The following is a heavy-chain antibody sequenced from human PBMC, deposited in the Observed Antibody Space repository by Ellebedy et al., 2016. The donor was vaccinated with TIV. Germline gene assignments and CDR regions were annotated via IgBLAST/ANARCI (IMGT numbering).Heavy chain of an antibody. V-gene: IGHV3-66*01. CDR2: IYSGGNT. CDR1: GLTVSDNY. Sequence: GESLKISCAASGLTVSDNYMSWVRQAPGKGLEWVSNIYSGGNTYYSDSVKGRFTVSRDTSRNTLYLQMNSLRGEDTAIYYCTRETNPPPGALAGTAFDCWGQGTQVIVSS. CDR3: TRETNPPPGALAGTAFDC. J-gene: IGHJ4*02. D-gene: IGHD6-19*01.